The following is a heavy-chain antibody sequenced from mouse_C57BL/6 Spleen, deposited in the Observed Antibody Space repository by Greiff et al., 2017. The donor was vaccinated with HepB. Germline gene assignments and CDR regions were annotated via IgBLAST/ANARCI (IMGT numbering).Heavy chain of an antibody. Sequence: EVKLQEPGPELVKPGASVKMSCKAPGYTFTDYNMHWVKQSHGKSLEWIGYINPNNGGTSYNQKFKGKATLTVNKSSSTAYMELRSLTSEDSAVYYCARSVMQLLQSSYYFDDWGQGATLTVSS. CDR1: GYTFTDYN. V-gene: IGHV1-22*01. J-gene: IGHJ2*01. CDR3: ARSVMQLLQSSYYFDD. D-gene: IGHD1-1*01. CDR2: INPNNGGT.